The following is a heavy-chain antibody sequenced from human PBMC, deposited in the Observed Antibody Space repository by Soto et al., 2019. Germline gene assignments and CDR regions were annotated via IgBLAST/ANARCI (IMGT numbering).Heavy chain of an antibody. CDR3: ARDLVVSGPFDS. CDR2: ISGYNGNT. J-gene: IGHJ4*02. V-gene: IGHV1-18*01. D-gene: IGHD2-2*01. Sequence: QVQLVQSGAEVKKPGASVKVSCKASGYTFTSYGISWVRQAPGQGLEWMGWISGYNGNTHDGQKLQGRVTMTTDSSTSTAYMELRSLRSDDTAVYYCARDLVVSGPFDSWGQGPLVNVSS. CDR1: GYTFTSYG.